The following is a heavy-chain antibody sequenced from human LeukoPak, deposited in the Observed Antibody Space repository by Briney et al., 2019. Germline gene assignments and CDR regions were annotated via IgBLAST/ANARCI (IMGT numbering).Heavy chain of an antibody. D-gene: IGHD6-13*01. Sequence: VASVKVSCKASGGTFSSYAITWVRQAPGQGLEWMGRIIPIFGTANYAQKFQGRVTITTDESTSTAYMELSTLRSDDTAVYYCARERPPGDSSNWFLEGYFEIWGQGTLVTVSS. CDR2: IIPIFGTA. CDR3: ARERPPGDSSNWFLEGYFEI. CDR1: GGTFSSYA. V-gene: IGHV1-69*05. J-gene: IGHJ4*02.